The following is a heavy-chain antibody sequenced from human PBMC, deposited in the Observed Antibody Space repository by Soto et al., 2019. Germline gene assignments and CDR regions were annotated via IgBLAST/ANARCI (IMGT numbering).Heavy chain of an antibody. Sequence: QVELRESGPGLVKPSDTLSLTCNVSGGSMRSYYWTWMRQSPGKGLEWLGNIFYNEKNNLNPSLKSRLSSSVDTSKKKFSLMLSSVTAEDTAIYYCARDSTCCGLDVWGQGTTVTVSS. V-gene: IGHV4-59*01. J-gene: IGHJ6*02. CDR2: IFYNEKN. CDR3: ARDSTCCGLDV. CDR1: GGSMRSYY. D-gene: IGHD2-21*01.